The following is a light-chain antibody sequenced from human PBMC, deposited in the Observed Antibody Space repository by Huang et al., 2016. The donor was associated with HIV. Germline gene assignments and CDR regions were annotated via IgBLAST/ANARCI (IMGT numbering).Light chain of an antibody. V-gene: IGKV3-20*01. CDR2: GAS. Sequence: EIVLTQSPGTLSLSPGERATLSCRASQSVSSTYLAWYQQKPGQAPRLLIYGASSRATAIPDRFSSSGAGTDFTLTISRLEPEDFAVYYCQQYGSSLPLTFGGGTKVEIK. CDR1: QSVSSTY. J-gene: IGKJ4*01. CDR3: QQYGSSLPLT.